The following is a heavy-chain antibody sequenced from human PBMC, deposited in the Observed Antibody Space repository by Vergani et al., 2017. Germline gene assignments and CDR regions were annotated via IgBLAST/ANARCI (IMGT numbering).Heavy chain of an antibody. Sequence: EVQLVEPGGGLVQPGGSLRLSCAASGFTFSSYWMSWVRQAPGKGLEWVANIKQDGSEKYYVDSVKGRFTISRDNAKNSLYLQMNSLRAEDTAVYYCARDRGIGAVAGTWYFDLWGRGTLVTVSS. V-gene: IGHV3-7*03. CDR3: ARDRGIGAVAGTWYFDL. CDR1: GFTFSSYW. D-gene: IGHD6-19*01. CDR2: IKQDGSEK. J-gene: IGHJ2*01.